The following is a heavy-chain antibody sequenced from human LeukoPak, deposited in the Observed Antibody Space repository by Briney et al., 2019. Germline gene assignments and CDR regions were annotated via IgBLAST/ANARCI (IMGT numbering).Heavy chain of an antibody. V-gene: IGHV1-46*01. Sequence: VASVKVSCEAPGHTFSSNYMLWVRQGPGQGLDWMGMFNPGDGSTTYAQKFRGRVTMTRDTSKSTVCMQLSGLRSEDTAVYYCASCGFWSGYCSSWGQGSLVTVSS. CDR2: FNPGDGST. CDR1: GHTFSSNY. J-gene: IGHJ5*02. D-gene: IGHD3-3*01. CDR3: ASCGFWSGYCSS.